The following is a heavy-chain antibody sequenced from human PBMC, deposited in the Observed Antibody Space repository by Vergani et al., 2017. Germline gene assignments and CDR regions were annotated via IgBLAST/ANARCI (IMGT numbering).Heavy chain of an antibody. J-gene: IGHJ4*02. Sequence: QVQLVESGGGVGQPGRSLRLSCAASGFTFSSYGMHWVRQAPGKGLEWVAVIWYDGSNKYYADSVKGRFTISRDNSKNTLYLQMNSLRAEDTAVYYCASWYYYDSSGYLDYWGQGTLVTVSS. CDR1: GFTFSSYG. CDR3: ASWYYYDSSGYLDY. D-gene: IGHD3-22*01. V-gene: IGHV3-33*01. CDR2: IWYDGSNK.